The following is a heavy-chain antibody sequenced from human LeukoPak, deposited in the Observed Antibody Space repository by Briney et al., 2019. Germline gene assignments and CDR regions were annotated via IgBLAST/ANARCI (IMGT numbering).Heavy chain of an antibody. CDR3: AREGKMAPTRYFDY. CDR2: IYSGGST. Sequence: PGGSLRLSXAASGFTVRSNYMSWVRQAPGKGLEWVSVIYSGGSTYYADSVKGRFTISRDNSKNTLYLQMNSLRAEDTAVYYCAREGKMAPTRYFDYWGQGTLVTVSS. V-gene: IGHV3-66*02. CDR1: GFTVRSNY. D-gene: IGHD5-24*01. J-gene: IGHJ4*02.